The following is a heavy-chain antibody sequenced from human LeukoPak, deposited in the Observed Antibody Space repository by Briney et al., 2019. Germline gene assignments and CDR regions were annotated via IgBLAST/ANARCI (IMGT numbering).Heavy chain of an antibody. V-gene: IGHV3-53*01. J-gene: IGHJ4*02. Sequence: GGSLRLSCAASGFTVSSNYMSWVRQAPGKGLEWVSVIYSGGSTYYADSVKGRFTISRDNSKNTLYLQMNSLRAEDTAEYYCARGDGYNPCYFDYWGQGTLVTVSS. CDR1: GFTVSSNY. CDR2: IYSGGST. D-gene: IGHD5-24*01. CDR3: ARGDGYNPCYFDY.